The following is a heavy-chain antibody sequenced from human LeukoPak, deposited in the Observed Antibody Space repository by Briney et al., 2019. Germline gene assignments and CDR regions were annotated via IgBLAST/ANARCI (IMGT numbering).Heavy chain of an antibody. V-gene: IGHV4-61*02. J-gene: IGHJ5*02. Sequence: SETLSLTCTVSGGSISSGSYYWSWIRQPAGKGLEWIGRIYTSGSTNYNPSLKSRVTISVDTSKNQFSLKLSSVTAADTAVYYCARDAYCSSTSCYVGRFDPWGQGTLVTVSS. CDR3: ARDAYCSSTSCYVGRFDP. CDR1: GGSISSGSYY. D-gene: IGHD2-2*01. CDR2: IYTSGST.